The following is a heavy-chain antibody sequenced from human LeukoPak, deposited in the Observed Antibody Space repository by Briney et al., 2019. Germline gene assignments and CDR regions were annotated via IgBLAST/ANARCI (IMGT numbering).Heavy chain of an antibody. Sequence: VKVXXXXSGYTFTSYDINWXRQATEQGLEWMGWMNPNSGNTGYAQKFQGRVTMTRNTSISTAYMELSSLRSEDTAVYYCARWGSGWVDYWGQGTLVTVSS. CDR3: ARWGSGWVDY. V-gene: IGHV1-8*01. D-gene: IGHD6-19*01. CDR2: MNPNSGNT. J-gene: IGHJ4*02. CDR1: GYTFTSYD.